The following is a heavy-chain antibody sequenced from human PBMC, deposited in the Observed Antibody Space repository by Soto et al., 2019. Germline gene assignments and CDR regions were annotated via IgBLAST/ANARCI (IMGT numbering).Heavy chain of an antibody. CDR2: IAYNGGT. CDR3: TRGGHFYEYMI. Sequence: QVQLQESGPGLVKPSETLSLTCTVSDGSVSSYGYYWTWVRQAPGKGLEWIGYIAYNGGTSYNPSLRSRVTISVDTSKSQFSLDLSFATAADTPLYYCTRGGHFYEYMIWGQGTLVTVSS. V-gene: IGHV4-61*08. D-gene: IGHD3-3*02. CDR1: DGSVSSYGYY. J-gene: IGHJ4*02.